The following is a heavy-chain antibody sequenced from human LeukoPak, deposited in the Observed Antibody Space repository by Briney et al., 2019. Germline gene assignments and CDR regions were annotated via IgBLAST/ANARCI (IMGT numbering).Heavy chain of an antibody. D-gene: IGHD7-27*01. CDR2: IYYSGST. Sequence: PSETLSLTCTVSGGSISSYYWSWIRQPPGKGLEWIGYIYYSGSTNYNPSLKGRVTISVDTSKNQFSLKLSSVTAADTAVYYCATQVNWGSRAVFDFWGQGALVTVSS. CDR3: ATQVNWGSRAVFDF. J-gene: IGHJ4*02. V-gene: IGHV4-59*08. CDR1: GGSISSYY.